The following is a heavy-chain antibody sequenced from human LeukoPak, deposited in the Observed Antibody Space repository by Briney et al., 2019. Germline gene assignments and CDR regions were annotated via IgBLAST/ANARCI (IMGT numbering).Heavy chain of an antibody. CDR3: ARGPPLDIVVVPAAMMNDAFDI. CDR2: INHSGST. J-gene: IGHJ3*02. V-gene: IGHV4-34*01. D-gene: IGHD2-2*01. CDR1: GGSFSGYY. Sequence: PSETLSLTCAVYGGSFSGYYWSWIRQPPGKGLEWIGEINHSGSTNYNPSLKSRVTISVDTSKNQFSLKLSSVTAADTAVYYCARGPPLDIVVVPAAMMNDAFDIWGQGTMVTVSS.